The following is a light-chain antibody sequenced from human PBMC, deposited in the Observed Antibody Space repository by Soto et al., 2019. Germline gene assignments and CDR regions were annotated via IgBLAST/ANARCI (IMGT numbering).Light chain of an antibody. V-gene: IGKV3-20*01. Sequence: EIGLTQSPGTLSLSPGERATLSCRARQSVSSNYLAWYQQKPGQAPRLLIYGASSRATGSPDRFIGSGSGTYFTLTISRLEPEDFAVYYCQHYGSSLSITFGQGTRLEIK. J-gene: IGKJ5*01. CDR2: GAS. CDR1: QSVSSNY. CDR3: QHYGSSLSIT.